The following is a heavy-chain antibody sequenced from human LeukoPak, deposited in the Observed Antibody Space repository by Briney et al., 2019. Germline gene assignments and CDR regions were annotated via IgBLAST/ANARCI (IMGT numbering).Heavy chain of an antibody. J-gene: IGHJ4*02. CDR2: ISEGGGTK. D-gene: IGHD6-19*01. CDR1: GFTFSSYA. Sequence: GGSLRLSCAASGFTFSSYAMNWVRQAPEKGLEWVSSISEGGGTKDYADSVKGRFTISRDNSKNTLFLQMNSLRAEDTAVYYCARQWLVNGWGQGTLVTVSS. CDR3: ARQWLVNG. V-gene: IGHV3-23*01.